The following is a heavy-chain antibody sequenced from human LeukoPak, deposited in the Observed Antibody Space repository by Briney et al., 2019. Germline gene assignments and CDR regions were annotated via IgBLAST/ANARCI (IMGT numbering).Heavy chain of an antibody. Sequence: ASVKVSCKASGFPFSDFYIHWVRQAPGQGLEWMGWINPNSGDTKYTQRFQGRVTMTRDTSISTAYMEMTSLRYGDTAVYYCARDDIVGSVDFDYWGQGTLVTVSS. CDR3: ARDDIVGSVDFDY. V-gene: IGHV1-2*02. CDR1: GFPFSDFY. J-gene: IGHJ4*02. CDR2: INPNSGDT. D-gene: IGHD1-26*01.